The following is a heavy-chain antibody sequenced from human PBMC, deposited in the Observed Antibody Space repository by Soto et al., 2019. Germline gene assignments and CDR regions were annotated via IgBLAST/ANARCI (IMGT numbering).Heavy chain of an antibody. Sequence: GGSLRLSCVASGFTFDDHVMHWVRQLPGKGLEWVGHISWDGYSIGYGGSVRGRFTNSRDNAKNTLYLQMNSLRPEDTALYHCARSWSGSTSGRVDVWGQGTTVTVSS. CDR1: GFTFDDHV. D-gene: IGHD3-3*01. CDR3: ARSWSGSTSGRVDV. V-gene: IGHV3-9*01. J-gene: IGHJ6*02. CDR2: ISWDGYSI.